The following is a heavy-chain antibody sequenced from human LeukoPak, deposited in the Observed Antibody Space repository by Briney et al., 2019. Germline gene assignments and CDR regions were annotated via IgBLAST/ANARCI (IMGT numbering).Heavy chain of an antibody. CDR1: GGSISSSSYY. D-gene: IGHD3-10*01. CDR3: ARAGSGTFFQFDY. Sequence: PSETLSLTCTVSGGSISSSSYYWGWIRQPPGKGLEWIGSIYYSGSTYYNPSLKSRVTISVDTSKNQFSLKLSSVTAADTAVYYCARAGSGTFFQFDYWGQGTLVTVSS. J-gene: IGHJ4*02. CDR2: IYYSGST. V-gene: IGHV4-39*01.